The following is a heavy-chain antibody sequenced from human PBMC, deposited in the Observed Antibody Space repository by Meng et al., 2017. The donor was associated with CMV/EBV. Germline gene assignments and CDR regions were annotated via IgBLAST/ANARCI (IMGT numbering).Heavy chain of an antibody. J-gene: IGHJ4*02. CDR3: ARDRGSWLREIDY. CDR2: ISSSSSYI. Sequence: AASGFTFSSYSMNWVRQAPGKGLERVSSISSSSSYIYYADSVKGRFTISGDNAKNSLYLQMNSLRAEDTAVYYCARDRGSWLREIDYWGQGTLVTVSS. CDR1: GFTFSSYS. D-gene: IGHD6-13*01. V-gene: IGHV3-21*01.